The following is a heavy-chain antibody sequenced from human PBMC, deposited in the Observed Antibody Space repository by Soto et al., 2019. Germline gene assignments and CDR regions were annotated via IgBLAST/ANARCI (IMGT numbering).Heavy chain of an antibody. CDR3: ARDPSGTYCSGGSCYSYHSTHGMDV. CDR2: IYYSGST. CDR1: GGSISSYY. Sequence: SETLSLTCTVSGGSISSYYWSWIRQPPGKGLEWIGYIYYSGSTNYNPSLKSRVTISVDTSKNQFSLKLSSVTAADTAVYYCARDPSGTYCSGGSCYSYHSTHGMDVWGQGTTVTVSS. D-gene: IGHD2-15*01. J-gene: IGHJ6*02. V-gene: IGHV4-59*01.